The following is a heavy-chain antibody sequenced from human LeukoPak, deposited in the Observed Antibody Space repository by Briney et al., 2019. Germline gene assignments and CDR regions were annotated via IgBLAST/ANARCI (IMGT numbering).Heavy chain of an antibody. CDR3: ARTYYGSGTYYTF. Sequence: ASVKVSCKASGYSFISYGFSWVRQGPGQGLEWMGWISPHSGNTNSAQKFQGRVTMTTDTSTSTAYMELRSLRSDDTAVYYCARTYYGSGTYYTFWGQGTPVTVSS. V-gene: IGHV1-18*04. J-gene: IGHJ4*02. CDR2: ISPHSGNT. CDR1: GYSFISYG. D-gene: IGHD3-10*01.